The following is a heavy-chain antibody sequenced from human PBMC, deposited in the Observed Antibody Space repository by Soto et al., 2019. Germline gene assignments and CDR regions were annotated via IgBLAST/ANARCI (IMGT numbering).Heavy chain of an antibody. D-gene: IGHD5-18*01. CDR1: GFTFSSYA. Sequence: QVQLVESGGGVVQPGRSLRLSCAASGFTFSSYAMHWVRQAPGKGLEWVAVISYDGSNKYYADSVKGRFTISRDNSTNTLYLQMNSLRAEDTAVYYCARDPTLETMVTSYFDYWGQGTLVTVSS. V-gene: IGHV3-30-3*01. CDR3: ARDPTLETMVTSYFDY. J-gene: IGHJ4*02. CDR2: ISYDGSNK.